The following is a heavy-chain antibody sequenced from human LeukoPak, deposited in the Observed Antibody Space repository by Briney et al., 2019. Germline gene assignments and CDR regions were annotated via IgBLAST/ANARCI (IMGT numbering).Heavy chain of an antibody. D-gene: IGHD3-3*01. Sequence: SETLSLTCTVSGGSISSYYWSWIRQPPGKGLECIGYIYYSGSTNYNPSLKSRVTISVDTSKNQFSLKLTPVTAADTAVYFCARSHAQKWSGYSHWGQGTLVTVSS. CDR1: GGSISSYY. V-gene: IGHV4-59*01. CDR3: ARSHAQKWSGYSH. CDR2: IYYSGST. J-gene: IGHJ4*02.